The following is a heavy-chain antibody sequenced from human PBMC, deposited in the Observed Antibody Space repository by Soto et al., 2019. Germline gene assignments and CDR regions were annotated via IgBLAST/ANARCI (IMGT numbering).Heavy chain of an antibody. Sequence: GGSLRLSCAASGFTFSSYAMHWVRQAPGKGLEWVAVISYDGSNKYYADSVKGRFTISRDNSKNTLYLQMNSLRAEDTAVYYCARGLGYCSSTSCYGVPFLGDYWGQGTLVTVSS. CDR1: GFTFSSYA. V-gene: IGHV3-30-3*01. CDR2: ISYDGSNK. D-gene: IGHD2-2*01. J-gene: IGHJ4*02. CDR3: ARGLGYCSSTSCYGVPFLGDY.